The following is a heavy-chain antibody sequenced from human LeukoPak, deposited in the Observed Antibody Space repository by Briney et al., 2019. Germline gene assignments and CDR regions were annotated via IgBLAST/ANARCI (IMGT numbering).Heavy chain of an antibody. V-gene: IGHV3-21*01. J-gene: IGHJ5*02. D-gene: IGHD2-15*01. CDR1: GFTFSSYS. CDR3: ARDLNCSGGSCYSGWFGP. CDR2: ISSSSSYI. Sequence: GGSLRLSCAASGFTFSSYSMNWVRQAPGKGLEWVSSISSSSSYIYYADSVKGRFTISRDNAKNSLYLQMNSLRAEDTAVYYCARDLNCSGGSCYSGWFGPWGQGTLVTVSS.